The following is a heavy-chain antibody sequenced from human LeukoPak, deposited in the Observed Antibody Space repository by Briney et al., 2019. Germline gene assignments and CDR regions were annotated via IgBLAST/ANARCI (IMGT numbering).Heavy chain of an antibody. V-gene: IGHV3-30*18. CDR2: ISYDGSNK. Sequence: GGSLRLSCAASGFTFSSYGMHWVRQAPGKGLEWVAVISYDGSNKYYADSVKGRFTISRDNSKNTLYLQMNSLRAEDTAVCYCAKDYGSGSYDDPFDYWGQGTLVTVSS. J-gene: IGHJ4*02. CDR3: AKDYGSGSYDDPFDY. CDR1: GFTFSSYG. D-gene: IGHD3-10*01.